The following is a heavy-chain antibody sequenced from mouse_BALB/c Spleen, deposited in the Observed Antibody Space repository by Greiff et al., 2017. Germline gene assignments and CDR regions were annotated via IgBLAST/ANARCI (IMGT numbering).Heavy chain of an antibody. Sequence: VQLQQSAAELARPGASVKMSCKASGYTFTSYTMHWVKQRPGQGLEWIGYINPSSGYTEYNQKFKDKTTLTADKSSSTAYMQLSSLTSEDSAVYYCAKGFPACFWGQGTLVTVSA. V-gene: IGHV1-4*02. J-gene: IGHJ3*01. CDR3: AKGFPACF. CDR2: INPSSGYT. CDR1: GYTFTSYT.